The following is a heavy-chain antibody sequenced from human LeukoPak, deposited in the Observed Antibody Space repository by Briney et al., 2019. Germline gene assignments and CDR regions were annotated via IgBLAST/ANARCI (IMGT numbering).Heavy chain of an antibody. CDR1: GHTFTGYY. V-gene: IGHV1-2*02. CDR2: INPNSGGT. Sequence: GASVKVSCKASGHTFTGYYMHWVRQAPGQGLEWMGWINPNSGGTNYAQKFQGRVTMTRDTSISTAYMELSRLRSDDTAVYYCARAPVVTPYKRAFDIWGQGTMVTVSS. J-gene: IGHJ3*02. D-gene: IGHD4-23*01. CDR3: ARAPVVTPYKRAFDI.